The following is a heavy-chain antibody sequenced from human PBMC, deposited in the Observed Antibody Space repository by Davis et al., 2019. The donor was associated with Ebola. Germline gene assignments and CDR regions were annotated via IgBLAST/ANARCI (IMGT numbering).Heavy chain of an antibody. D-gene: IGHD6-19*01. CDR2: LRAADDS. Sequence: GESLKISCAASGFTVKSNYFHWVRQAPGRGLEWVSVLRAADDSYYADSVKGRFTISRDNSRNTVFLQMNSLRAEDTAIYYCAKDFQSYVAVAGTKDHWGQGTLVTVSS. V-gene: IGHV3-53*05. J-gene: IGHJ4*02. CDR3: AKDFQSYVAVAGTKDH. CDR1: GFTVKSNY.